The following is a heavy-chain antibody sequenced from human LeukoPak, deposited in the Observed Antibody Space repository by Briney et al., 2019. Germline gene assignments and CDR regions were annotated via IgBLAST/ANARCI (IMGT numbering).Heavy chain of an antibody. CDR3: VRGNDAFDI. Sequence: GRSLRLSCAASGFTFSTFVMHWVRQAPGKGLEWVAAISQDETNKYYVDSVKGRFTISRDNSRKTLDLQMNSLRTEDTAIYQCVRGNDAFDIWGQGTMVTVSS. V-gene: IGHV3-30*04. CDR1: GFTFSTFV. J-gene: IGHJ3*02. CDR2: ISQDETNK.